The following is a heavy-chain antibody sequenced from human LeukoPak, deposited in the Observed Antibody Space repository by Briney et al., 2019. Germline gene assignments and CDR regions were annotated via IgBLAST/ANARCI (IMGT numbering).Heavy chain of an antibody. Sequence: ASVKVSCKASGYTFTSYDINWVRQATGQGLEWMGWMNPNSGNTGYAQKFQGRVTITRNTSISTAYMELSSLRSEDTAVYYCARGGVVSTGYYYYMDVWGKGTTVTVSS. CDR1: GYTFTSYD. CDR3: ARGGVVSTGYYYYMDV. V-gene: IGHV1-8*03. J-gene: IGHJ6*03. D-gene: IGHD4-17*01. CDR2: MNPNSGNT.